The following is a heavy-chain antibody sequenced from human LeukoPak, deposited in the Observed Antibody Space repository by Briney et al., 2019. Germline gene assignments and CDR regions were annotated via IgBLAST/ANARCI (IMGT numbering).Heavy chain of an antibody. V-gene: IGHV5-51*01. D-gene: IGHD6-13*01. J-gene: IGHJ6*02. CDR2: IYPGDSDT. CDR3: ATSIAAAETYYYYGMDV. CDR1: GYSFTSYW. Sequence: GESLQISCKGSGYSFTSYWIGWVRQLPGKGLEWMGIIYPGDSDTRYSPSFQGQVTISADKSISTAYLQWSSLKASDTAMYYCATSIAAAETYYYYGMDVWGQGTTVTVSS.